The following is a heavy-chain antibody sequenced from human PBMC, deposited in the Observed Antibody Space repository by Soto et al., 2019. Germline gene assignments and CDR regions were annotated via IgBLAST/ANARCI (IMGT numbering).Heavy chain of an antibody. V-gene: IGHV5-51*01. CDR3: ARRYCSSTSCYIRPPDY. J-gene: IGHJ4*02. D-gene: IGHD2-2*02. Sequence: GESLKISCKGSGYSFTSYWIGWVRQMPGKGLEWMGIIYPGDSDTRYSPSFQGQVTISADKSISTAYLQWSSLKASDTAMYYCARRYCSSTSCYIRPPDYWGQGTLVTVSS. CDR2: IYPGDSDT. CDR1: GYSFTSYW.